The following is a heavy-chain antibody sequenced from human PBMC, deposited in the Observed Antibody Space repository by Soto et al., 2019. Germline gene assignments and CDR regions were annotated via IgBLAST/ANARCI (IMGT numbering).Heavy chain of an antibody. CDR1: GGSISSSSYY. CDR3: ARHDSDYYGMDV. J-gene: IGHJ6*02. CDR2: IYYSGST. Sequence: SETLSLTCTVSGGSISSSSYYWGWIRQPPGKGLEWIGSIYYSGSTYYNPSLKSRVTISVDTSKNQFSLKLSSVTAADTAVYYCARHDSDYYGMDVWGQGTTVTVSS. D-gene: IGHD2-21*01. V-gene: IGHV4-39*01.